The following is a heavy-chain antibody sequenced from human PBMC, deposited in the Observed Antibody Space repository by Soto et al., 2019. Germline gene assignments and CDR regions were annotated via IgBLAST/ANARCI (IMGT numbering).Heavy chain of an antibody. J-gene: IGHJ6*02. Sequence: QVQLQESGPGLVKPSETLSLTCSVSGGSIGTYFWSWIRQPPGKGLEWIGYVDYRGSTDYTSSLKSRVTISEDTSKNEISLELTSVTAADTAVYYCARSYSGGQYGGGKYYYYGMDVWGHGTTVIVSS. V-gene: IGHV4-59*01. CDR2: VDYRGST. CDR1: GGSIGTYF. D-gene: IGHD1-26*01. CDR3: ARSYSGGQYGGGKYYYYGMDV.